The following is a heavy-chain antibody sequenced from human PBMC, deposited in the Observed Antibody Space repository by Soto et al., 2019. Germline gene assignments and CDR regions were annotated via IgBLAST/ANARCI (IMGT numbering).Heavy chain of an antibody. CDR1: GYTFTSYY. Sequence: ASVKVSCKASGYTFTSYYMHLVRQAPGQGLEWMGIINPSGGSTSYAQKFQGRVTMTRDTSTSTVYMELSSLRSEDTAVYYCARPSIFGVVTARFDYWGQGTLVTVSS. J-gene: IGHJ4*02. D-gene: IGHD3-3*01. CDR3: ARPSIFGVVTARFDY. V-gene: IGHV1-46*01. CDR2: INPSGGST.